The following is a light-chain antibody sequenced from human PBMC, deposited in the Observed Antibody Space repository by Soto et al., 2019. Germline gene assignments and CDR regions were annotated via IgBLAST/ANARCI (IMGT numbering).Light chain of an antibody. V-gene: IGKV3-11*01. CDR1: QSVSIY. CDR2: DAS. J-gene: IGKJ1*01. Sequence: EIVLTQSPATLSLSPWERATLSCRASQSVSIYLAWYQQKPGQAPRLLIYDASNRATGIPARFSGSGSGTDFTLTISSLEPEDFAVYYCQQRRTFGQGTKVDIK. CDR3: QQRRT.